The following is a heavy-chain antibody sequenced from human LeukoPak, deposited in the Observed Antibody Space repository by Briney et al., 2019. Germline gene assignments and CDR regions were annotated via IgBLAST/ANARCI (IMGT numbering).Heavy chain of an antibody. J-gene: IGHJ6*03. CDR1: GFTFSSHG. D-gene: IGHD4-17*01. CDR2: IRYDGSNK. V-gene: IGHV3-30*02. Sequence: GGSLRLSCAASGFTFSSHGMHWVRQAPGKGLEGVAFIRYDGSNKYNADSVKGRFTISRDNSKNTLYLQMNSLRAEDTAVYYCAKDKAMTTAAMDVWGKGTTVTVSS. CDR3: AKDKAMTTAAMDV.